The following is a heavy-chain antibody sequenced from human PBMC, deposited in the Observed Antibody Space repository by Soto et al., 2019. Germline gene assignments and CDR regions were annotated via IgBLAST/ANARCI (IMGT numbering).Heavy chain of an antibody. CDR1: GFTFSNYA. CDR3: VRRDGVGSGWYPYFFSY. V-gene: IGHV3-30-3*01. D-gene: IGHD6-19*01. Sequence: QVQLVESGGGVVQPGRSLRLSCAASGFTFSNYAMHWVRQAPGKGLEWVTIISFDGSKTYYADSVKGRFTISRDNSKNTLYLQMKTLRPGDTPVDYWVRRDGVGSGWYPYFFSYWGQGTLVSVSS. J-gene: IGHJ4*02. CDR2: ISFDGSKT.